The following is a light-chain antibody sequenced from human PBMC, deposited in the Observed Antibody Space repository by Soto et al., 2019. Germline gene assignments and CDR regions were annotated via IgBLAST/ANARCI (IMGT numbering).Light chain of an antibody. Sequence: QSVLTQPPSVSGAPGQRVTISCTGSSSNIGAGYDVHWYQQLPGTAPKLLIYGNSNRPSGVPDRVSGSKSGTSASLAITGLQAEDEADYYCQSYDSSLRGYYVFGTGTKLTVL. J-gene: IGLJ1*01. CDR3: QSYDSSLRGYYV. CDR2: GNS. V-gene: IGLV1-40*01. CDR1: SSNIGAGYD.